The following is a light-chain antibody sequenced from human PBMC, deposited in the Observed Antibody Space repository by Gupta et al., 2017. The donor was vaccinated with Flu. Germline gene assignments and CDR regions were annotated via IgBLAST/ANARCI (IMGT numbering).Light chain of an antibody. V-gene: IGKV3-11*01. CDR1: QSSSRY. J-gene: IGKJ4*01. Sequence: TVLTQSPATLSLSPGERATLSCRASQSSSRYLDWYQQKPGQAPRLLIYEASKRATGIPARFISSGSCTDFTLIISSLAPADFATNYCRQRTDKPPLTFGEGTRVDIK. CDR2: EAS. CDR3: RQRTDKPPLT.